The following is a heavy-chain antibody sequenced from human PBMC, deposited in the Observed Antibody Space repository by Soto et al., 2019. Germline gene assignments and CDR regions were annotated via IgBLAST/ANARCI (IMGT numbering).Heavy chain of an antibody. D-gene: IGHD5-12*01. CDR3: AKESSGYNGYVVAY. V-gene: IGHV3-23*01. CDR2: ISGSGGST. CDR1: GFTFSSYA. Sequence: EMQLLESGGGLVQPGGSLRLSCAASGFTFSSYAMSWVRQAPGKGLEWVSAISGSGGSTYYADSVKGRFTISRDNSKNPLYLQMNSLGAEDTAVYYCAKESSGYNGYVVAYWGQGTLVTVSS. J-gene: IGHJ4*02.